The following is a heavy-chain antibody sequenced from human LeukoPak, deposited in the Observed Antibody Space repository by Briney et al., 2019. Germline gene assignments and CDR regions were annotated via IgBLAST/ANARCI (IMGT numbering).Heavy chain of an antibody. CDR1: GFTFSSYW. CDR3: ARDSPYYYDSSGYSAYYYYYYGMDV. V-gene: IGHV3-74*01. CDR2: INTDGSST. Sequence: GGSLRLSCAASGFTFSSYWMHWVRQAPGKGLVWVSRINTDGSSTSYADSVKGRFTISRDNAKNSLSLQMNSLRAEDTAVYYCARDSPYYYDSSGYSAYYYYYYGMDVWGQGTTVTVSS. J-gene: IGHJ6*02. D-gene: IGHD3-22*01.